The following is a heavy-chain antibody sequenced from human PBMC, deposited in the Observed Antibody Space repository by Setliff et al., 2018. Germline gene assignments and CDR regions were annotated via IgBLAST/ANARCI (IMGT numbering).Heavy chain of an antibody. J-gene: IGHJ6*02. D-gene: IGHD1-1*01. CDR3: ARDSVTLGQLERRGGFRYYDMDV. Sequence: SVKVSCKASGDTFSTYALSWVRQAPGQGLEWMGGIIPLLETAKYAQKFQGRVTITADKSTSTVYMELNSLISEDTAVYLCARDSVTLGQLERRGGFRYYDMDVWGQGTTVTVS. CDR2: IIPLLETA. V-gene: IGHV1-69*06. CDR1: GDTFSTYA.